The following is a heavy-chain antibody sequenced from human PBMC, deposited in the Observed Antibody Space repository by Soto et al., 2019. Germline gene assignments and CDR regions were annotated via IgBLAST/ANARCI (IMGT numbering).Heavy chain of an antibody. J-gene: IGHJ6*02. D-gene: IGHD3-3*01. CDR2: TFVTGAT. CDR1: GEALGSGQSY. Sequence: QVQLQESGPGLVKSSETLSLICFVSGEALGSGQSYWNCIRQAPGTGMEWIGQTFVTGATKYSASHQSRATTSVDTSKSQISLTLTSVTAAESATYFCARGRSDSARTSFGRRMDVLGQVTTVTVAS. V-gene: IGHV4-61*01. CDR3: ARGRSDSARTSFGRRMDV.